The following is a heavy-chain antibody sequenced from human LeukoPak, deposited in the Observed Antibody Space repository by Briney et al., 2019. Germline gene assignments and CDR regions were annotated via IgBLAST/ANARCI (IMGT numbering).Heavy chain of an antibody. D-gene: IGHD3-16*01. CDR1: ALRFSSFA. V-gene: IGHV3-23*01. CDR3: AKDAWGYFDY. Sequence: PGGSLRLSCAAFALRFSSFAMTWVRQVPGKGLEWVSGIHGSGETTYYADSVKGRFTISRDNSREMLYLQMNSLRVEDTAVYYCAKDAWGYFDYWGQGTLVTVSS. J-gene: IGHJ4*02. CDR2: IHGSGETT.